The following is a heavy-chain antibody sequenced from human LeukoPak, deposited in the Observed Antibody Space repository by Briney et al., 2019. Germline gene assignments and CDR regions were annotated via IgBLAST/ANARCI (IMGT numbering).Heavy chain of an antibody. CDR1: SGSISGYY. J-gene: IGHJ3*02. Sequence: KPSETLSLTCTVSSGSISGYYWSWVRQPPGRGLEWIGWIHYSGNTNYNPSLKSRVTISLDTSKNYFNLRLSSVTAADTAVYFCARCHVAQSDAFEIWGQGTMVTVSP. D-gene: IGHD2-21*01. V-gene: IGHV4-59*01. CDR3: ARCHVAQSDAFEI. CDR2: IHYSGNT.